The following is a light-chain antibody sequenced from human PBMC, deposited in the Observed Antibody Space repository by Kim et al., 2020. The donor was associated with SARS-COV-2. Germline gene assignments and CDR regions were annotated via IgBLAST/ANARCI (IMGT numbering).Light chain of an antibody. Sequence: PGEGATLSWRASQSVSSSYLAWYQQKPGQAPRLLIYGASSRATGIPDRFSGSGSGTDFTLTISRLEPEDFAVYYCQQYGSSPPITFGQGTRLEI. J-gene: IGKJ5*01. CDR2: GAS. V-gene: IGKV3-20*01. CDR1: QSVSSSY. CDR3: QQYGSSPPIT.